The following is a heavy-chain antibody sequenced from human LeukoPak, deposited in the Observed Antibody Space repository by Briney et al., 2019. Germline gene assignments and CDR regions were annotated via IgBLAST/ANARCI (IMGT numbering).Heavy chain of an antibody. CDR2: IYHSGST. CDR3: ARAATTRFFAPNAFDI. Sequence: SATLTLTCAVSGGSISSSNWWSWVRQPPGKGLEWIGEIYHSGSTNYNPSLNSRATISEDNTKTPYPLRLSPMTAAAAAEYYGARAATTRFFAPNAFDIWGRGTMVTVSS. J-gene: IGHJ3*02. V-gene: IGHV4-4*02. CDR1: GGSISSSNW. D-gene: IGHD3-9*01.